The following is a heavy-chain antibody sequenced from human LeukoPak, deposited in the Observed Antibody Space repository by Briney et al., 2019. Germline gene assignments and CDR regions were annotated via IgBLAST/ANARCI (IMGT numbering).Heavy chain of an antibody. CDR1: GGSFSGYY. CDR3: ARRLLGYCSGGSCYSGYFQY. CDR2: INHSGST. J-gene: IGHJ1*01. V-gene: IGHV4-34*01. D-gene: IGHD2-15*01. Sequence: SETLSLTCAVYGGSFSGYYWSWIRQPPEKGLEWIGEINHSGSTHSNPSLKSRVTISVDTSKNQFSLKLSSVTAADTAVYYCARRLLGYCSGGSCYSGYFQYWGQGTLVTVSS.